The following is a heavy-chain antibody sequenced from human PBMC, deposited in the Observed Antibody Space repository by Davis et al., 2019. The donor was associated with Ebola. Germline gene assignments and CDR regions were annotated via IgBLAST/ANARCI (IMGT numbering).Heavy chain of an antibody. CDR2: INRDGSTT. J-gene: IGHJ3*01. CDR1: GFTFSSYW. CDR3: AKDTSNVWFDV. V-gene: IGHV3-74*03. Sequence: HTGGSLRLSCAASGFTFSSYWMHWVRQAPGKGLVWVSCINRDGSTTTYADSVKGRFTISRDNSKNTLYLQMNSLRVEDTAMYYCAKDTSNVWFDVWGQGTMVTVSS. D-gene: IGHD6-19*01.